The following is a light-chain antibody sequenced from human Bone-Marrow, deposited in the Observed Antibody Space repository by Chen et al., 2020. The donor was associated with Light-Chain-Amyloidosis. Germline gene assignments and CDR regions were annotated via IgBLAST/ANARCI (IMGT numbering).Light chain of an antibody. CDR3: QQYNNWPLG. CDR2: GAS. Sequence: EIVMTQSPATLSVSPGERATLSCRASQSVSSNLAWYQQKPGQAPRLLIYGASTRATGIPARFSGSGSGTEFTLTISSLQSEDFAVYYCQQYNNWPLGFGGGIKVEIK. CDR1: QSVSSN. J-gene: IGKJ4*01. V-gene: IGKV3-15*01.